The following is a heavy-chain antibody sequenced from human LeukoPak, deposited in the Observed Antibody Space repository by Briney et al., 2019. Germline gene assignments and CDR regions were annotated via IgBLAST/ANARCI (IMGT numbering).Heavy chain of an antibody. CDR1: GGSFSGYY. CDR3: TYSRAFDY. Sequence: SETLPLICAVYGGSFSGYYWSWIRQPPGKGLEWIGEINHSGSTNYNPSLKSRVTISVDTSKNQFSLKLSSVTAADTAVYYCTYSRAFDYWGQGTLVSVSS. V-gene: IGHV4-34*01. CDR2: INHSGST. D-gene: IGHD2-15*01. J-gene: IGHJ4*02.